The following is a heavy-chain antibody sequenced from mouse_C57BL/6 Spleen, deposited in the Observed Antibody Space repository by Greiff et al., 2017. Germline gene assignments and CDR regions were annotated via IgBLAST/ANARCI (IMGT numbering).Heavy chain of an antibody. CDR3: TPLYESNYGWCAD. CDR2: IDPETGGT. J-gene: IGHJ3*01. CDR1: GYTFTDYE. D-gene: IGHD2-5*01. Sequence: QVQLQQSGAELVRPGASVTLSCKASGYTFTDYEMHWVKQTPVHGLEWIGAIDPETGGTASNQKFKGKAILTADKSSSTAYMELRSLTSADSAVXDCTPLYESNYGWCADWGQGTLVTVSA. V-gene: IGHV1-15*01.